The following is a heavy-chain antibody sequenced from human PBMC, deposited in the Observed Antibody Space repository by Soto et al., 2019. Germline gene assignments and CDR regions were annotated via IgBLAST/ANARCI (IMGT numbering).Heavy chain of an antibody. CDR3: ARDRRVCGSINYYGMDV. Sequence: QLQLQESGSGLVKPSQTLSLTCAVSGGSISSGGYSWSWLRQPPGKRLEWIGYIYHSGSTYYNPYLKSRVTISVDRSKNQFSLKRSSVTAADTAVYYCARDRRVCGSINYYGMDVWGQGTTVTVSS. CDR1: GGSISSGGYS. J-gene: IGHJ6*02. V-gene: IGHV4-30-2*01. D-gene: IGHD3-16*01. CDR2: IYHSGST.